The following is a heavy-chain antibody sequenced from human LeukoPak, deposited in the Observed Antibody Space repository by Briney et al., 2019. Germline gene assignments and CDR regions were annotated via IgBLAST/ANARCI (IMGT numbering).Heavy chain of an antibody. CDR3: ARAYCGGDCYDS. D-gene: IGHD2-21*01. CDR1: GYXFTVNY. Sequence: ASVKVSCKASGYXFTVNYIHWVRQAPGQGLEWMGWVDPSSGGTKYAQEFQGRVTMTRDTSISTAYMELTRLRSDDTAVYYCARAYCGGDCYDSWGQGTLVTVSS. V-gene: IGHV1-2*02. CDR2: VDPSSGGT. J-gene: IGHJ4*02.